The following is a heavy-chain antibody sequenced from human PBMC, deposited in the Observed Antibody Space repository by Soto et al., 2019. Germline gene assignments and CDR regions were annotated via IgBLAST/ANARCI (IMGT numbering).Heavy chain of an antibody. CDR2: IYYSGST. Sequence: SETLSLTCTVSGGSISSGGYYWSWIRQHPGKGLEWIGYIYYSGSTYYNPSLKSRVTISVDTSKNQFSLKLSSVTAADTAVYYCARDQGPPQYSSSWYGGYYYYVLAVCGQGTSVPVSS. D-gene: IGHD6-13*01. V-gene: IGHV4-31*03. J-gene: IGHJ6*02. CDR3: ARDQGPPQYSSSWYGGYYYYVLAV. CDR1: GGSISSGGYY.